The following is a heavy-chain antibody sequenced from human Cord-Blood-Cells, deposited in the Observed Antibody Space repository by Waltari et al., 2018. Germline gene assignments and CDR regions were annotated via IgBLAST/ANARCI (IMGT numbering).Heavy chain of an antibody. Sequence: EVQLVASGGGLVKPGGSLRLSCVDAGFTFSTAWMAWVRQAPGKGLEWIGRIKSKTDGGTIDYAAPVKGRFTISRDDSKNTLYLQMNSLKTEDTAVYYCTSSEKPTARFDYWGQGTLITVSS. CDR2: IKSKTDGGTI. V-gene: IGHV3-15*01. D-gene: IGHD5-18*01. J-gene: IGHJ4*02. CDR3: TSSEKPTARFDY. CDR1: GFTFSTAW.